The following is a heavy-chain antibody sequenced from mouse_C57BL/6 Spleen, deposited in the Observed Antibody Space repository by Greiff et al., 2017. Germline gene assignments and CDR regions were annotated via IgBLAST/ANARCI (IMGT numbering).Heavy chain of an antibody. CDR2: INPSSGYT. CDR1: GYTFTSYT. Sequence: QVQLKESGAELARPGASVKMSCKASGYTFTSYTMHWVKQRPGQGLEWIGYINPSSGYTKYNQKFKDKATLTADKSSSTAYMQLSSLTSEDSAVYYCATTHYSNSWFAYWGQGTLVTVSA. V-gene: IGHV1-4*01. J-gene: IGHJ3*01. CDR3: ATTHYSNSWFAY. D-gene: IGHD2-5*01.